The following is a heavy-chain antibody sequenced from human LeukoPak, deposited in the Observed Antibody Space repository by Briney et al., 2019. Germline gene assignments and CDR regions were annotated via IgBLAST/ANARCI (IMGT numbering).Heavy chain of an antibody. J-gene: IGHJ4*02. CDR1: GFNVFSRY. D-gene: IGHD2-2*01. Sequence: AGGSLRLSCAASGFNVFSRYMSWVRQAPGKGLEWVSLIYGGGTKFYADCVKGRFTISRHMSKNTLYLQMNSQRAEDTAVYDCAKGRTYPSDWGQGTLVTVYS. V-gene: IGHV3-53*04. CDR2: IYGGGTK. CDR3: AKGRTYPSD.